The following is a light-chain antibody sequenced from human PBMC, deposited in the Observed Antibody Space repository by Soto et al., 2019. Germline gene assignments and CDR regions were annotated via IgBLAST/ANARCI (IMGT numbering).Light chain of an antibody. J-gene: IGLJ1*01. Sequence: QSALTQPASVTGFPGQSITISSTRTSSDVGGYNYVSWYQQHPGKAPKLMIYDVSNRPSGVSNRFSGSKSGNTASLTISGLQGEDEADYYCSSYTSSSTRVFGTGTKATVL. V-gene: IGLV2-14*01. CDR1: SSDVGGYNY. CDR3: SSYTSSSTRV. CDR2: DVS.